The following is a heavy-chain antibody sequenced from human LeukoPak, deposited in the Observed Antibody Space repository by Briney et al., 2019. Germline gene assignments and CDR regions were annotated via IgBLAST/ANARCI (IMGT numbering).Heavy chain of an antibody. V-gene: IGHV4-59*01. CDR2: IYYSGST. Sequence: PSETLSLTCAVYGGSFSGYYWSWIRQPPGKGLEWIGYIYYSGSTNYNPSLKSRVTISVGTSKNQFSLRLSSVTAADTAVYYCARDARYSNYYDYWGQGTLVTVSS. D-gene: IGHD4-11*01. CDR1: GGSFSGYY. J-gene: IGHJ4*02. CDR3: ARDARYSNYYDY.